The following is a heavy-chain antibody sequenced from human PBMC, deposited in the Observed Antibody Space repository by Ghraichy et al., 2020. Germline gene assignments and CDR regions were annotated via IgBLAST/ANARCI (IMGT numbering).Heavy chain of an antibody. CDR1: GFTFSSNA. V-gene: IGHV3-23*01. CDR2: ISGSGGNT. Sequence: GESLRLSCAASGFTFSSNAMTWVRQAPGKGLEWVSDISGSGGNTYYADSVKGRFTISRDNSRNTLYLQMNSLRAEDTAVYYCANTVAGSYSYTHDYWGQGTLVTVSS. CDR3: ANTVAGSYSYTHDY. J-gene: IGHJ4*02. D-gene: IGHD3-16*02.